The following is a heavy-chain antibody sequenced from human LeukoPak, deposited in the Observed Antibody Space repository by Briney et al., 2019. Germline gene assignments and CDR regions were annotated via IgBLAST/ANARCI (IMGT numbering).Heavy chain of an antibody. CDR3: ARVGSSPRGAFDI. D-gene: IGHD2-2*01. V-gene: IGHV4-39*07. Sequence: PSETLSLTCTVSGGSISSSSYYWGWIRQPPGKGLEWIGSIYYSGSTYYNPSLKSRVTISVDTSKNQFSLKLSSVTAADTAVYYCARVGSSPRGAFDIWGQGTMVTVSS. CDR1: GGSISSSSYY. J-gene: IGHJ3*02. CDR2: IYYSGST.